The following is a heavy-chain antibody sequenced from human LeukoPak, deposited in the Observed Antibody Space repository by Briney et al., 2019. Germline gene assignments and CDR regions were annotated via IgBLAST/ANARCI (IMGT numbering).Heavy chain of an antibody. J-gene: IGHJ5*02. CDR3: AKGWELPNWFDP. Sequence: GGSLRLSCAAPGFTFSGSAIHWVRQPSGKGLEWVGRIRSKANNYATAYAASVKGRFTISRDDSKNTAYLQMNSLKTEDTAVYYCAKGWELPNWFDPWGQGTRVTVSS. D-gene: IGHD1-7*01. CDR2: IRSKANNYAT. V-gene: IGHV3-73*01. CDR1: GFTFSGSA.